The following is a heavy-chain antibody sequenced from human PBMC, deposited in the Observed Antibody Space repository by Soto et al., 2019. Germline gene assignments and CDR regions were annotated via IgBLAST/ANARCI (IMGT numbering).Heavy chain of an antibody. CDR1: GFTFTNYG. Sequence: PGGSLRLSCAVSGFTFTNYGFNWVRQAPGKGLEWVSSVSKSDYTYYSDSVKGRFTISRDNAKNSVSLQMNNLRAEDAAVYYCTREDSIIIPAVADFWGQGTLVPVPS. V-gene: IGHV3-21*01. CDR2: VSKSDYT. D-gene: IGHD6-19*01. CDR3: TREDSIIIPAVADF. J-gene: IGHJ4*02.